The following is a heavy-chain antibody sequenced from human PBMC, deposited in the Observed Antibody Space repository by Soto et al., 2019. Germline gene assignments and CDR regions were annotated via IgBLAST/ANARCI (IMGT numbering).Heavy chain of an antibody. V-gene: IGHV3-48*02. CDR3: ARASQLVAPAAAGFLS. CDR1: GFPFSTYS. J-gene: IGHJ1*01. Sequence: EVELVESGGGLVQPGGSLRLSCAASGFPFSTYSMSWVRQAPGKGLEWISYISASTLTTFYADSVKGRFTISRDNAQNSLYLQMNGLSDEDTAVYYCARASQLVAPAAAGFLSGGQGTQVAVSS. D-gene: IGHD2-15*01. CDR2: ISASTLTT.